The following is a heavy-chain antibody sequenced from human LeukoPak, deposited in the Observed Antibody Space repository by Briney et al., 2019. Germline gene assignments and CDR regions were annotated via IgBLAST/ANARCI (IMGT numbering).Heavy chain of an antibody. D-gene: IGHD3-16*02. V-gene: IGHV4-34*01. CDR2: INHSGST. CDR3: ARGFPPYDYVWGSYRLYYFDY. J-gene: IGHJ4*02. Sequence: PSETLSLTCAVYGGSFSSYYWSWIRQPPGKGLEWIGEINHSGSTNYNPSLKSRVTISVDTSKNQFSLKLSSVTAADTAVYYCARGFPPYDYVWGSYRLYYFDYWGQGTLVTVSS. CDR1: GGSFSSYY.